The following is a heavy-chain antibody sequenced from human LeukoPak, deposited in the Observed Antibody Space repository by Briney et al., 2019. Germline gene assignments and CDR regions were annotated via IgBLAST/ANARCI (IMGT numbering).Heavy chain of an antibody. CDR1: GYTLTELS. Sequence: ASVKVSCKVSGYTLTELSMHWVRQAPGKGLEWMGGFDPEDGETTYAQKFQGRVTMTEDTSTDTAYMELSSLRSEDTAVYYCATSPTYYYGSGSYYNVSWFDPWGQGTLVTVSS. J-gene: IGHJ5*02. D-gene: IGHD3-10*01. CDR3: ATSPTYYYGSGSYYNVSWFDP. V-gene: IGHV1-24*01. CDR2: FDPEDGET.